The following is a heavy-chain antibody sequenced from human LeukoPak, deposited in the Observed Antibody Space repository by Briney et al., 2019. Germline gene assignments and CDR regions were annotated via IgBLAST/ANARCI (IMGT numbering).Heavy chain of an antibody. CDR3: ARGRGYSYGWHGDKTFDY. Sequence: SETLSLTCTVSDNSITMYYWTWIRQPPGKGLEWIGYVDHTGSTKFNPSLKSRVTISVDTSKNQFSLKLSSVTAADTAVYYCARGRGYSYGWHGDKTFDYWGQGTLVTVSS. CDR2: VDHTGST. D-gene: IGHD5-18*01. V-gene: IGHV4-59*12. J-gene: IGHJ4*02. CDR1: DNSITMYY.